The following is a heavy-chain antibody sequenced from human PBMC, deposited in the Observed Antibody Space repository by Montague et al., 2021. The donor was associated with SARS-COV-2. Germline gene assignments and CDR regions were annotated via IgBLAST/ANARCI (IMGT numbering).Heavy chain of an antibody. J-gene: IGHJ6*02. CDR1: GFTFSSYP. V-gene: IGHV3-23*03. Sequence: SLRLSCAASGFTFSSYPMTWVRQAPGKGLEWVSVVYSGVTTTYXXXSXXXRFTISRDNSKNTLYLEMNSLRAEDTAIYYCAKDRVPSSSWYDGMDVWGQGTTVIVSS. CDR2: VYSGVTTT. CDR3: AKDRVPSSSWYDGMDV. D-gene: IGHD6-13*01.